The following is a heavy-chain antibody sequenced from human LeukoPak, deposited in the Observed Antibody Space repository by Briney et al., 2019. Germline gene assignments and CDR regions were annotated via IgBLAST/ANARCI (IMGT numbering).Heavy chain of an antibody. V-gene: IGHV3-NL1*01. Sequence: PGGSLRLSCAASGFTFSTYGMHWVRQAPGKGLEWVSAISGSGGSTYYADSVKGRFTISRDNSKNTLYLQMNSLRAEDTAVYYCAKGVFAFDIWGQGTMVTVSS. CDR1: GFTFSTYG. CDR2: ISGSGGST. CDR3: AKGVFAFDI. J-gene: IGHJ3*02. D-gene: IGHD5/OR15-5a*01.